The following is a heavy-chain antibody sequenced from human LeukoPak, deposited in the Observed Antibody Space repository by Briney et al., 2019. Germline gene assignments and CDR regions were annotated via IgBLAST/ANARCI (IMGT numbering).Heavy chain of an antibody. CDR3: ARVLVWFGEFGKSEYYFDY. CDR2: IYSGGST. J-gene: IGHJ4*02. Sequence: GGSLRLSCAASGFTVSSNYMSWVRQAPGKGLEWVSVIYSGGSTYYADSVKGRFTISRDNSKNTLYLQMSSLRAEDTAVYYCARVLVWFGEFGKSEYYFDYWGQGTLVTVSS. V-gene: IGHV3-66*01. D-gene: IGHD3-10*01. CDR1: GFTVSSNY.